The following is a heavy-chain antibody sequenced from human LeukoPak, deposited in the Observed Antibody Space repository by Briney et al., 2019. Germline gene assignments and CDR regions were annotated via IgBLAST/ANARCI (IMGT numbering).Heavy chain of an antibody. V-gene: IGHV4-59*08. CDR3: ARHGSSIYYFDY. CDR2: IYYSGST. J-gene: IGHJ4*02. CDR1: GGSISSYY. Sequence: SETLSLTCTVSGGSISSYYWSWIRQPPGKGLEWIGYIYYSGSTNYNPSLKSQVTISVDTSKNQFSLKLSSVTAADTAVYYCARHGSSIYYFDYWGQGTLVTVSS. D-gene: IGHD6-6*01.